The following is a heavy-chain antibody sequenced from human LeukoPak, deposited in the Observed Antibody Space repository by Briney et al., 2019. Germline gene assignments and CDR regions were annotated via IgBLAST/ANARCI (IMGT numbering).Heavy chain of an antibody. CDR1: GGSFSGYY. D-gene: IGHD3-22*01. Sequence: SETLSLTCAVYGGSFSGYYWSWIRQPPGKGLEWIGEINHSGSTNYNPSLKSRVTISVDTSKNQFSLKLSSVTAADTAVYYCARRRLRAYYYDSSAYYFDYWGQGTLVTVSS. CDR3: ARRRLRAYYYDSSAYYFDY. J-gene: IGHJ4*02. CDR2: INHSGST. V-gene: IGHV4-34*01.